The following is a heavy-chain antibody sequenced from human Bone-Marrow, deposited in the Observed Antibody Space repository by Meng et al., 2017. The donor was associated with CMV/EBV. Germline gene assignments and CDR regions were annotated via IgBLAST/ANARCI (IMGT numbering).Heavy chain of an antibody. J-gene: IGHJ4*02. V-gene: IGHV3-7*01. CDR3: ARDAGYCSSTSCLQPFDY. CDR2: IKQDGSEK. Sequence: GESLKISCAASGFTFSSYSMNWVRQAPGKGLEWVANIKQDGSEKYYVDSVKGRFTISRDNAKNSLYLQMNSLRAEDTAVYYCARDAGYCSSTSCLQPFDYWGQGTLVTVSS. CDR1: GFTFSSYS. D-gene: IGHD2-2*01.